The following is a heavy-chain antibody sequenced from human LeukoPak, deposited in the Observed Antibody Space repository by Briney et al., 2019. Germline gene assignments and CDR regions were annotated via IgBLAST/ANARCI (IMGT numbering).Heavy chain of an antibody. V-gene: IGHV3-21*01. Sequence: MSGGSLRLSCAASGFTFSDHYMDWVRQAPGKGLEWVSSLTSGSSYIYYAEALQGRLDVSRDNAKSSLSLQLNSLRAEDTAVYYCARGPSMITSGGIIVPYFDYWGQGSLVTVSS. J-gene: IGHJ4*02. CDR2: LTSGSSYI. D-gene: IGHD3-16*02. CDR3: ARGPSMITSGGIIVPYFDY. CDR1: GFTFSDHY.